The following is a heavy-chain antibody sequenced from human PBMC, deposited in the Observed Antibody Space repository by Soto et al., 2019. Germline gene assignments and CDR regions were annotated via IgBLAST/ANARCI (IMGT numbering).Heavy chain of an antibody. Sequence: ASVKVSCKASGYTFTTYNIHWVRQAPGQGLEWMGIINTSGGSTTYAQKFQGRVAMTRDTSTSTVHMELSSLRSDDTAVYYCWRDKSNYCGQGTLVTVSS. V-gene: IGHV1-46*01. CDR1: GYTFTTYN. J-gene: IGHJ4*02. CDR2: INTSGGST. D-gene: IGHD6-6*01. CDR3: WRDKSNY.